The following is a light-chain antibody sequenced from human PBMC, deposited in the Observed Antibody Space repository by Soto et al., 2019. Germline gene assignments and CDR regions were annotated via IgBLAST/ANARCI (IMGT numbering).Light chain of an antibody. Sequence: EIVLTQSPGTLSLSPGERATLSCRASQSVSSSYLAWYQQKPGQAPRLLIYGASSRATSIPDRFSGSGSGTDFTLTISRLEPEYCAVYYFQQYGSSPPVTFVQGTRLES. J-gene: IGKJ5*01. CDR1: QSVSSSY. V-gene: IGKV3-20*01. CDR3: QQYGSSPPVT. CDR2: GAS.